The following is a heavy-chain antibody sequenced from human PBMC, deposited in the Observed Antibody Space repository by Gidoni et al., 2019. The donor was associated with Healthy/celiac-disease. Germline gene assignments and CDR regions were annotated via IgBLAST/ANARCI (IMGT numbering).Heavy chain of an antibody. J-gene: IGHJ4*02. V-gene: IGHV3-30*18. CDR1: GFTFSSYG. Sequence: QVQLVESGGGVVQPGRSLRLSCAASGFTFSSYGMHWVRQAPGKGLEWVAVISYDGSNKYYADSVKGRFTISRDNSKNTLYLQMNSLRAEDTAVYYCAKDLGSGWELWGQGTLVTVSS. D-gene: IGHD6-19*01. CDR3: AKDLGSGWEL. CDR2: ISYDGSNK.